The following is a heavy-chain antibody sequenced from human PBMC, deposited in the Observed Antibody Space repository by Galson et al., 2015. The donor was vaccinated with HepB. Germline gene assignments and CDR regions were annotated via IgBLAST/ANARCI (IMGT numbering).Heavy chain of an antibody. V-gene: IGHV1-69-2*01. CDR2: VDPEDGET. CDR1: GYTFTDYY. CDR3: ATATMISRYRKANWYFDL. D-gene: IGHD3-22*01. J-gene: IGHJ2*01. Sequence: VKVSCKVSGYTFTDYYMHWVQQAPGKGPEWMGLVDPEDGETINAEKFQGRVTITADTSTDTAYMELSSLRSEDTAVYYCATATMISRYRKANWYFDLWGRGTLVTVST.